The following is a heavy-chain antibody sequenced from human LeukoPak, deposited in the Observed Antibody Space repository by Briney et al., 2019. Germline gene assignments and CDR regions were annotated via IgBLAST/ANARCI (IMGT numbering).Heavy chain of an antibody. Sequence: GESLKISCKASGYSFASFWIGWVRQSPAKGLEWMGIIYPGDSDTRYSPSFQGQVTISADKSISTAYLQWSSLKASDTAMYYCARRGLYHNWNYFDYWGQGTLVTVSS. D-gene: IGHD1-20*01. J-gene: IGHJ4*02. CDR2: IYPGDSDT. CDR1: GYSFASFW. CDR3: ARRGLYHNWNYFDY. V-gene: IGHV5-51*01.